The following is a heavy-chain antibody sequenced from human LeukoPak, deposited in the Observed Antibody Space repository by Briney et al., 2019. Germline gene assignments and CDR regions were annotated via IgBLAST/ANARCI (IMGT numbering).Heavy chain of an antibody. CDR1: GYTFTGYY. CDR2: INPNSGGT. J-gene: IGHJ5*02. D-gene: IGHD6-13*01. V-gene: IGHV1-2*02. Sequence: GASVKVSCKASGYTFTGYYMHWVRQAPGQGLEWMGWINPNSGGTNYAQKFQGRVTMTRDTSISTAYMELSRLRSDDTAVYYCARDSVPEYSSRVVDPWGQGTLVTVSS. CDR3: ARDSVPEYSSRVVDP.